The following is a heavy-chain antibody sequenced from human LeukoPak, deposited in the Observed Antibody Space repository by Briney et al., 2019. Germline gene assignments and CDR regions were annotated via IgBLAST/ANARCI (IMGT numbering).Heavy chain of an antibody. Sequence: GGSLRLSCAASGFTFSNYAMNSVRQAPGKGLEWVSSVCESGDSTYYADSVKGRFTISRDNSKSMVYLQMNSLRAEDTAIYYCAKSRVTYSASCDCWGQGTLVTVSS. V-gene: IGHV3-23*01. CDR1: GFTFSNYA. J-gene: IGHJ4*02. D-gene: IGHD3-10*01. CDR2: VCESGDST. CDR3: AKSRVTYSASCDC.